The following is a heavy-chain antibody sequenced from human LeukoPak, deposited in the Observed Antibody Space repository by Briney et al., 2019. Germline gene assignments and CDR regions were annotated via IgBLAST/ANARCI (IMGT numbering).Heavy chain of an antibody. V-gene: IGHV1-69*13. J-gene: IGHJ6*02. CDR2: LIPIFGTS. CDR1: GGTFSSYA. Sequence: SVKVSCKASGGTFSSYAISWVRQAPGQGLEWMGGLIPIFGTSNYAQKFQGRVTITADESTSTAYMELSSLRSEDTAVYYCAREENIVVVPAASSGYYGMDVWGQGTTVTVSS. D-gene: IGHD2-2*01. CDR3: AREENIVVVPAASSGYYGMDV.